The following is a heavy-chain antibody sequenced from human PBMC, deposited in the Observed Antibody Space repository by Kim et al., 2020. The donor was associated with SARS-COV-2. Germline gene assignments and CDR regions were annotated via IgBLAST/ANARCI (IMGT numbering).Heavy chain of an antibody. V-gene: IGHV3-48*03. CDR1: GFNVRNYA. CDR3: EREPPDVAGLDDGAPPDSRDF. CDR2: ISISGNTK. J-gene: IGHJ4*02. Sequence: GGSLRLSCAASGFNVRNYAMNWVRQAPGKGLEWISYISISGNTKYYADSVKGRFTISRDNAKKSLYLQMDSLRADDTGVYYCEREPPDVAGLDDGAPPDSRDFWGQGTLVTVSS. D-gene: IGHD1-1*01.